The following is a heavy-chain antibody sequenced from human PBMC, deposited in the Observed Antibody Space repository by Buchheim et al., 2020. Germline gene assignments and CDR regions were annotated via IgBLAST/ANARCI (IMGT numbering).Heavy chain of an antibody. CDR2: IRSKAYGGTT. J-gene: IGHJ6*02. V-gene: IGHV3-49*04. D-gene: IGHD2-2*01. Sequence: EVQLVESGGGLVQPGRSLRLSCTASGFTFGDYAMSWVRQAPGKGLEWVGFIRSKAYGGTTEYAASVKGRFTISRDDSKSIAYLQMNSLKTEDTAVYYCARKKYQLPLGDIYYYYGMDVWGQGTT. CDR1: GFTFGDYA. CDR3: ARKKYQLPLGDIYYYYGMDV.